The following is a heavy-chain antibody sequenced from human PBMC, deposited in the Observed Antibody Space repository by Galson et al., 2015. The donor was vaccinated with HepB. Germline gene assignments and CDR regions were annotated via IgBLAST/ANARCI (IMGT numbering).Heavy chain of an antibody. J-gene: IGHJ4*02. CDR3: ARMVGISYSSGWYFDY. Sequence: SLRLSCAASGFTFSSYGMHWVRQAPGKGLEWVSAISGSGGSTYYADSVKGRFTISRDNSKNTLYLQMNSLRAEDTAVYYCARMVGISYSSGWYFDYWGQGTLVTVSS. CDR2: ISGSGGST. D-gene: IGHD6-19*01. V-gene: IGHV3-23*01. CDR1: GFTFSSYG.